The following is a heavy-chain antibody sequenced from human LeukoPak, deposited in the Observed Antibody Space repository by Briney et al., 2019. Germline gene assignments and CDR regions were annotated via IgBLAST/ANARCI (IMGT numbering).Heavy chain of an antibody. CDR3: AKGLAYYYGSGSSPDYFDY. CDR2: IRYDGSNK. Sequence: PGGSLRLSCAASGFTFSSYSMNWVRQAPGKGLEWVAFIRYDGSNKYYADSAKGRFTISRDNSKNTLYLQMNSLRAEDTAVYYCAKGLAYYYGSGSSPDYFDYWGQGTLVTVSS. D-gene: IGHD3-10*01. CDR1: GFTFSSYS. V-gene: IGHV3-30*02. J-gene: IGHJ4*02.